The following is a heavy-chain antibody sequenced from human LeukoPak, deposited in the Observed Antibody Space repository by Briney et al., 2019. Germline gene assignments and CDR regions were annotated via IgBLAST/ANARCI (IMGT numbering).Heavy chain of an antibody. J-gene: IGHJ4*02. CDR1: GFTFRSYT. CDR3: ARDPGDFALD. V-gene: IGHV3-21*01. D-gene: IGHD7-27*01. CDR2: ISSGSHYI. Sequence: GGSLRLPCAASGFTFRSYTMNWVRQAPGKGLEWVSSISSGSHYIYYADSVKGRFTISRDNTKNSLFLQMSSLRAEDTAVYYCARDPGDFALDWGQGTLVTVSS.